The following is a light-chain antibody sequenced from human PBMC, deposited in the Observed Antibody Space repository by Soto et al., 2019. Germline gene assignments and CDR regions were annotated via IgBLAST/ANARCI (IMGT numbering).Light chain of an antibody. CDR3: QQYDDYPLT. J-gene: IGKJ4*01. V-gene: IGKV1-5*01. CDR1: QTIGSW. CDR2: DAS. Sequence: DIQMTQSPSTLSASVGDRVTITCRASQTIGSWLAWYQQKPGTAPKLLIYDASTLESGVPSRLSGSGSGTEFTLTISSLQPDDFATYYCQQYDDYPLTFGGGTKVDIK.